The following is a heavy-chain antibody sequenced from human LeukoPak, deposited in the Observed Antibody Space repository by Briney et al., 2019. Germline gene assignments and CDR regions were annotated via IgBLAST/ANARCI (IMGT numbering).Heavy chain of an antibody. V-gene: IGHV1-69*05. CDR3: ARDNSVGGIAWWFDP. CDR2: IIPIIGTA. D-gene: IGHD1-26*01. J-gene: IGHJ5*02. Sequence: SVKVSCKASGGTFSSYAISWVRQAPGQGLEWMGGIIPIIGTANYAQKFQGRITLTRDMSATTDYMELSSLTSEDTAVYYCARDNSVGGIAWWFDPWGQGTLVTVSS. CDR1: GGTFSSYA.